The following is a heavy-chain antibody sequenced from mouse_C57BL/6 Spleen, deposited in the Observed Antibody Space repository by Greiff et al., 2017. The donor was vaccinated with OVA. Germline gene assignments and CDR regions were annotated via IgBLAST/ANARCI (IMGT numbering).Heavy chain of an antibody. CDR3: ARGTTVVYFDY. V-gene: IGHV1-54*01. CDR2: INPGSGGT. J-gene: IGHJ2*01. CDR1: GYAFTNYL. D-gene: IGHD1-1*01. Sequence: QVQLKESGAELVRPGTSVKVSCKASGYAFTNYLIEWVKQRPGQGLEWIGVINPGSGGTNYNEKFKGKATLTADKSSSTAYMQLSSLTSEDSAVYFCARGTTVVYFDYWGQGTTLTVSS.